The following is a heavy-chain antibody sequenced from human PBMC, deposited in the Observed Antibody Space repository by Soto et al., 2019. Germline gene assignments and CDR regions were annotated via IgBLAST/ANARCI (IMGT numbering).Heavy chain of an antibody. Sequence: GGSLRLSCAASGFTFSSYAMSWVRQAPGKGLEWVSAISGSAGSTYYADSVKGRFTISRDNSKNTLYLQMNSLRAEDTAGYYCAKRVGSSIWYYYYYGMDVWGQGTTVTVSS. V-gene: IGHV3-23*01. J-gene: IGHJ6*02. D-gene: IGHD6-13*01. CDR1: GFTFSSYA. CDR2: ISGSAGST. CDR3: AKRVGSSIWYYYYYGMDV.